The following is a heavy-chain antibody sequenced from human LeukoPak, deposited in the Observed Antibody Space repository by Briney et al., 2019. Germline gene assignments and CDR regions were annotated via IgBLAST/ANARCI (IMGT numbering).Heavy chain of an antibody. CDR1: GFTFSSYE. V-gene: IGHV3-48*03. Sequence: PGGSLRLSCAASGFTFSSYEMNWVRQAPGKGLEWVSYISSSGSTIYYADSVKGRFTISRDNAKNSLYLQMNSLGAEDTAVYYCARVHSFRDAFDTWGQGTMVTVSS. CDR3: ARVHSFRDAFDT. J-gene: IGHJ3*02. D-gene: IGHD2-21*01. CDR2: ISSSGSTI.